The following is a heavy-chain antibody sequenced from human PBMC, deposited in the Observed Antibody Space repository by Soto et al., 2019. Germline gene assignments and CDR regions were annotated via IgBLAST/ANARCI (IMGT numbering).Heavy chain of an antibody. CDR3: ARSPLPYEKNVLRFLEWLPLDYYYYGMDV. CDR2: IYYSGST. Sequence: KPSETLSLTCTVSGGSISSYYWSWIRQPPGKGLEWIGYIYYSGSTNYNPSLKSRVTISVDTSKNQFSLKLSSVTAADTAVYYCARSPLPYEKNVLRFLEWLPLDYYYYGMDVWGQGTTVTVSS. CDR1: GGSISSYY. J-gene: IGHJ6*02. V-gene: IGHV4-59*01. D-gene: IGHD3-3*01.